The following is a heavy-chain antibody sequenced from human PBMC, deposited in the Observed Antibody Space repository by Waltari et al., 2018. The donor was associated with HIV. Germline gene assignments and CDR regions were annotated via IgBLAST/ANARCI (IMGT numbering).Heavy chain of an antibody. CDR3: ARTDSMTGFGGSWFDP. D-gene: IGHD3-10*01. J-gene: IGHJ5*02. V-gene: IGHV7-4-1*02. CDR1: ECMFTSYA. Sequence: QVQLVQSGSELKQPGALLQVSCKASECMFTSYAIDWVREALVQGLEWMGWINTKTGTPTYAQDFTGRFVFSLDTSVNTAYLQISSLKPDDTAVYYCARTDSMTGFGGSWFDPWGQGTLVTVSP. CDR2: INTKTGTP.